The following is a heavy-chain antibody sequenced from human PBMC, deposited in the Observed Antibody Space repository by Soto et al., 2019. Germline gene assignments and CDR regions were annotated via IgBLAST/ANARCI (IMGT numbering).Heavy chain of an antibody. Sequence: GASVEVSCTVSGYTLAELSMHWVRQATGKGLEWMGGIDPEDGDTIYAQKFQGWVTMTRDTSISTAYMELSRLRSDDTAVYYCARDQGSAAHFDYWGQGTLVTVSS. D-gene: IGHD2-2*01. J-gene: IGHJ4*02. CDR3: ARDQGSAAHFDY. CDR1: GYTLAELS. CDR2: IDPEDGDT. V-gene: IGHV1-24*01.